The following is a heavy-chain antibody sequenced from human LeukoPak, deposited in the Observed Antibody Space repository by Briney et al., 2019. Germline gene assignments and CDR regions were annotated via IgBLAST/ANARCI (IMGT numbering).Heavy chain of an antibody. V-gene: IGHV3-30*04. D-gene: IGHD1-26*01. CDR3: ARDLGSYSSLDY. Sequence: PGGSLRLSCAASGFTFSSYAMHWVRQAPGKGLEWVAVISYDGSNKYYADSVKGRFTISRDNSKNTLYLQMNSLRAEDTAVYYCARDLGSYSSLDYWGQGTLVTVSS. J-gene: IGHJ4*02. CDR2: ISYDGSNK. CDR1: GFTFSSYA.